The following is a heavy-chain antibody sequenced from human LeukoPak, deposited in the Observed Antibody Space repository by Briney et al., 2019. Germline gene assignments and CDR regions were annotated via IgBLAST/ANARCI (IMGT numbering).Heavy chain of an antibody. V-gene: IGHV3-11*06. J-gene: IGHJ4*02. CDR3: ASPRG. CDR1: GFTFSDYF. Sequence: GGSLRLSCAASGFTFSDYFMTWIRQAPGKGLEWLSYITTGGYTNYADSVKGRFTISRDNAKNSLYLQMNSLRAEDTAVYYCASPRGWGQGTLVTVSS. CDR2: ITTGGYT.